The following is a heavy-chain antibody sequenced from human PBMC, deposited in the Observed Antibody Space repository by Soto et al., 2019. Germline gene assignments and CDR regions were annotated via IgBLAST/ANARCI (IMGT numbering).Heavy chain of an antibody. J-gene: IGHJ4*02. Sequence: EVQLLESGGGLVQPGGSLRLSCAASGFTFSSYAMNWVRQAPGKGLEWVSVISGSDGSTYYADSVKGRFTISRDNTKNTLNLQMTSLRAGDTAVYYCAGRSSSWYFDYWGQGTVVTVSS. CDR3: AGRSSSWYFDY. V-gene: IGHV3-23*01. CDR1: GFTFSSYA. D-gene: IGHD6-13*01. CDR2: ISGSDGST.